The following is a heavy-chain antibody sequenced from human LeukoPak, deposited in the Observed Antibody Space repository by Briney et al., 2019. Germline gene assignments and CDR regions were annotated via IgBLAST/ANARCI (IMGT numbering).Heavy chain of an antibody. CDR3: AKGDYGDYSHLDY. D-gene: IGHD4-17*01. V-gene: IGHV3-23*01. CDR2: ISGSGGST. CDR1: GFTFSSYA. J-gene: IGHJ4*02. Sequence: PGGSLRLSCAASGFTFSSYAMSWVRQAPGKGLEWVSAISGSGGSTYYADFVKGRFTISRDNSKSTLYLQMNSLRAEDTAVYYCAKGDYGDYSHLDYWGQGTLVTVSS.